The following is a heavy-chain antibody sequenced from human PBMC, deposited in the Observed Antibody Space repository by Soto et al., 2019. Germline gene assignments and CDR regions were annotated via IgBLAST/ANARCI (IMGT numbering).Heavy chain of an antibody. CDR1: GDSFSDFA. CDR2: IKPMSHDSA. V-gene: IGHV1-69*06. CDR3: GTERRGGGYYDIALDT. J-gene: IGHJ5*02. D-gene: IGHD1-26*01. Sequence: QVQLVQSGAEAKKPGTSVRLSCRTSGDSFSDFAFNWVRQAPGQGLEWLGVIKPMSHDSAGYAREFYGRVSNTPEKAAGTVYLEGGGLRLHRTGTILCGTERRGGGYYDIALDTWGQGARVTVSS.